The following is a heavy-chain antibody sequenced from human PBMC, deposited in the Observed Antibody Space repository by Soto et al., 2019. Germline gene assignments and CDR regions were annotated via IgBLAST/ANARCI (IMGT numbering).Heavy chain of an antibody. D-gene: IGHD6-13*01. CDR3: ARDPALEQQLVGGAFDI. CDR1: GDSVSSNSAA. Sequence: SQTLSLTRAISGDSVSSNSAAWNWIRQSPSRELEWLGRTYYRSKWYNDYAVSVKSRITINPDTSKNQFSLQLNSVKPEDTDVYYCARDPALEQQLVGGAFDIWGQGTMVTV. J-gene: IGHJ3*02. CDR2: TYYRSKWYN. V-gene: IGHV6-1*01.